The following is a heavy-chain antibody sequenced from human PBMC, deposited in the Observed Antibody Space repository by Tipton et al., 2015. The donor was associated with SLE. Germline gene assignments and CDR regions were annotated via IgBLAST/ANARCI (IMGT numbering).Heavy chain of an antibody. V-gene: IGHV3-21*01. J-gene: IGHJ5*02. CDR1: GFTFSSYS. D-gene: IGHD3/OR15-3a*01. Sequence: QLVQSGGGLVKPGGSLRLSCAASGFTFSSYSMNWVRQAPGKGLEWVSSISSSSSYIYYADSVKGRFTISRDNAKNSLYLQMNSLRAEDTAVYYCARAMDWGRGWFDPWGQGTLVTVSS. CDR3: ARAMDWGRGWFDP. CDR2: ISSSSSYI.